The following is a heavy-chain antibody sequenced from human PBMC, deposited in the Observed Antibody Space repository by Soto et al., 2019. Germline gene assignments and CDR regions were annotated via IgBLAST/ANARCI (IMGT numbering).Heavy chain of an antibody. V-gene: IGHV1-18*01. Sequence: GASVKVSCKASGYTFTSYGISWLRQAPGQGLEWMGWISAYNGNTNYAQKLQGRVTMTTDTSTSTAYMELRSLRSDDTAVYYCARDKDIVVVPAARGDNWFDPWGQGTLVTVSS. CDR2: ISAYNGNT. CDR3: ARDKDIVVVPAARGDNWFDP. D-gene: IGHD2-2*01. CDR1: GYTFTSYG. J-gene: IGHJ5*02.